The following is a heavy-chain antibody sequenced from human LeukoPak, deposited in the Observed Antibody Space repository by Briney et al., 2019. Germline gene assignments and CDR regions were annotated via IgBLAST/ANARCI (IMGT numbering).Heavy chain of an antibody. V-gene: IGHV2-5*02. D-gene: IGHD3-22*01. CDR2: IYWDDDK. CDR3: VHRRGHLYYDSSGSIYGGRFDY. J-gene: IGHJ4*02. CDR1: GFSLSTSGVG. Sequence: SGPTLVKPTQTLTLTCTFSGFSLSTSGVGVGWIRQPPGKALEWLALIYWDDDKRYSPSLKSRLTITKDTSKNQVVLTMTNMDPVDTATYYCVHRRGHLYYDSSGSIYGGRFDYWGQGTLVTVSS.